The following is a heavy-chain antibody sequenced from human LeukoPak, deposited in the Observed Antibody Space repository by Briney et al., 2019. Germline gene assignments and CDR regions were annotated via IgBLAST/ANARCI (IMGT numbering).Heavy chain of an antibody. CDR3: ASSSSSWYNRGGFNY. D-gene: IGHD6-13*01. CDR2: IIPIFGTA. J-gene: IGHJ4*02. Sequence: ASVKVSCKASGGTFSSYAISWVRQAPGQGLEWMGGIIPIFGTANYAQKFQGRVTITADKSTSTAYMELSSLRSEDTAVYYCASSSSSWYNRGGFNYWGQGTLVTVSS. V-gene: IGHV1-69*06. CDR1: GGTFSSYA.